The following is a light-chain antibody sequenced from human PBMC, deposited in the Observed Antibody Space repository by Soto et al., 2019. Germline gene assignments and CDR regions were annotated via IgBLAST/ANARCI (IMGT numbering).Light chain of an antibody. CDR3: TSFTTISTWV. CDR1: RSDVGGYNY. J-gene: IGLJ3*02. Sequence: QSALTQPASVSGSPGQSITISCTGTRSDVGGYNYVSLFQQHPGTAPKLKIYEVSNRPSGVSNRFSGAKSGNTASLTISELQAEDEADYYCTSFTTISTWVVGGGTKVTVL. CDR2: EVS. V-gene: IGLV2-14*01.